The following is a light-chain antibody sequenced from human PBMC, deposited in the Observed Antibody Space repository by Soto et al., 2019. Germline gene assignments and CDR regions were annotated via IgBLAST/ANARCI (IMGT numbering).Light chain of an antibody. Sequence: DVQMTQSPSTLSASVGERVTITCGASQSINNLLAWYQQKPGKAPKFLIYDVSTLESGVPSRFSGSGSGTEFTLTISSLQPEDFANYYCQQYDSYQLTCGGGTKADIK. CDR3: QQYDSYQLT. CDR1: QSINNL. V-gene: IGKV1-5*01. CDR2: DVS. J-gene: IGKJ4*01.